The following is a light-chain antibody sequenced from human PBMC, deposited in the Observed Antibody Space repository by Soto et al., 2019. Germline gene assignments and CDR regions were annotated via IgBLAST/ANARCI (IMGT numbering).Light chain of an antibody. CDR2: EGS. V-gene: IGLV2-23*01. J-gene: IGLJ2*01. Sequence: QSALTQPASVSGSPGQSITISCTGTSSDVGSYNLVSWYQQHPGKAPKLMIYEGSKRPSGVSNRFSGSKSGNTASLTISGLQAEDEADYYCCSYARSGSLVIGGGTKVTVL. CDR1: SSDVGSYNL. CDR3: CSYARSGSLV.